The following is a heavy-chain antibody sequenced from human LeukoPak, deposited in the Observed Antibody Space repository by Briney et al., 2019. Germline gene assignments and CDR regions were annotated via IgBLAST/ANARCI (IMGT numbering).Heavy chain of an antibody. D-gene: IGHD3-22*01. J-gene: IGHJ5*02. CDR1: GGSISSSSYY. CDR3: ARDMDYYDSSGYYWSYRNWFDP. CDR2: IYYSGST. Sequence: SETLSLTCTVSGGSISSSSYYWGWIRQPPGKGLEWIGYIYYSGSTNYNPSLKSRVTISVDTSKNQFSLKLSSVTAADTAVYYCARDMDYYDSSGYYWSYRNWFDPGGQGTLVTVSS. V-gene: IGHV4-61*01.